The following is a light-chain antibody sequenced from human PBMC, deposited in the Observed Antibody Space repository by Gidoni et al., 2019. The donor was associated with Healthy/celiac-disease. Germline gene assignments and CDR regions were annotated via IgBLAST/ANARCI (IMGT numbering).Light chain of an antibody. CDR1: KVGDNE. V-gene: IGLV3-1*01. CDR2: QDS. CDR3: QAWDSSTAHVV. J-gene: IGLJ2*01. Sequence: SYELTQPPSLAVSPGHTASLTCSGDKVGDNEACWYPQKPGQSPVLVIYQDSKRPSGIAERFSGSNSGNTATLTISGTQAMDEADYYCQAWDSSTAHVVFGGGTKLTVL.